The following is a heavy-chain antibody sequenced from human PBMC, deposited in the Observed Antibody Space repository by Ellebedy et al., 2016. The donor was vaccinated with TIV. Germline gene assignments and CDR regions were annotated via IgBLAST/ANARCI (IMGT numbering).Heavy chain of an antibody. CDR3: ARGRYYSDSSGYYSDLDY. J-gene: IGHJ4*02. V-gene: IGHV3-7*03. CDR1: GFTFTTYW. Sequence: GESLKISCAASGFTFTTYWMSWVRQAPGKGLEWVANIKQDGSEKYYVDSVKGRFTISRDNAKNSLYLQMNSLRAEDTAVYYCARGRYYSDSSGYYSDLDYWGQGTLVTVSS. D-gene: IGHD3-22*01. CDR2: IKQDGSEK.